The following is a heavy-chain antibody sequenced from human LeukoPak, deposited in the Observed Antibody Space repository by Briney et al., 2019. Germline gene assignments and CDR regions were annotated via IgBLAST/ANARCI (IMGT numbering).Heavy chain of an antibody. D-gene: IGHD2-15*01. V-gene: IGHV4-34*01. CDR1: GGSFSGYY. CDR3: ARLKRCSGGSCYSNYYYYYYMDV. Sequence: SETLSLTCAVYGGSFSGYYWSWIRQPPGKGLEWIGEINHSGSTNYNPSLKSRVTISVDTSKNQVSLKLSSVTAADTAVYYCARLKRCSGGSCYSNYYYYYYMDVWGKGTTVTISS. J-gene: IGHJ6*03. CDR2: INHSGST.